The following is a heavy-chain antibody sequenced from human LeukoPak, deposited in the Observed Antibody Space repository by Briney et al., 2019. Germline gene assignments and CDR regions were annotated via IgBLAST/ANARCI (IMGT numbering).Heavy chain of an antibody. CDR2: IKEDGSEN. D-gene: IGHD3-22*01. J-gene: IGHJ3*02. CDR1: GFTFSNYW. Sequence: PGGSLRLSCVASGFTFSNYWMSWVRQAPGKGLEWVANIKEDGSENYYVDSVKGRFTISRDSAKNALYLQMNSLRAEDTAVYSCARTVRGIVMPHNAFDIWGQGTMVTVSS. V-gene: IGHV3-7*01. CDR3: ARTVRGIVMPHNAFDI.